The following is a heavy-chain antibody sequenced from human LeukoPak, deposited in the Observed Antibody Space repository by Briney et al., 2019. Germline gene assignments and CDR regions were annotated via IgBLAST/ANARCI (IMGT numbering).Heavy chain of an antibody. CDR1: GGSINIDNW. CDR2: IYHSGST. CDR3: ARGRAIAVAGTGLDY. J-gene: IGHJ4*02. Sequence: SETLSLTCAVSGGSINIDNWWSWVRQPPGKGLEWIGEIYHSGSTNYNPSLKSRVTMSVDKSKNHFSLKLSSVTAADTAVCYCARGRAIAVAGTGLDYWGQGTLVTVSS. V-gene: IGHV4-4*02. D-gene: IGHD6-19*01.